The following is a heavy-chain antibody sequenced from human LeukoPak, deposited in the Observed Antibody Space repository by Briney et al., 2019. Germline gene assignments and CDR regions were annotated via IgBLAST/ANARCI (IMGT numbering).Heavy chain of an antibody. D-gene: IGHD4-11*01. V-gene: IGHV4-39*07. Sequence: PSETLSLTCTVSGDSITGSSYYWGWIRQPPGKWLEWIATVFRLQTVRTFNNPSLESRVTMSLDPSQNQFSLNLTSVTAADTALYFCARVLHPPYLIDSWGQGTLVTVSS. J-gene: IGHJ4*02. CDR2: VFRLQTVRT. CDR1: GDSITGSSYY. CDR3: ARVLHPPYLIDS.